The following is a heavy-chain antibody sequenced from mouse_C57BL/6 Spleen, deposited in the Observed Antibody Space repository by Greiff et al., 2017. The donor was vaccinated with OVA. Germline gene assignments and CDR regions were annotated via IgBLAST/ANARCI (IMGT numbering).Heavy chain of an antibody. CDR3: ARLYSNYVGDY. J-gene: IGHJ4*01. Sequence: QVQLQQSGAELVRPGTSVKMSCKASGYTFTNYWIGWAQQRPGHGLEWIGDIYPGGGYTKYNEKFKGKATLTADKSSSTAYMQFSSLTSEDSAIYYCARLYSNYVGDYWGQGTSVTVSS. CDR1: GYTFTNYW. V-gene: IGHV1-63*01. CDR2: IYPGGGYT. D-gene: IGHD2-5*01.